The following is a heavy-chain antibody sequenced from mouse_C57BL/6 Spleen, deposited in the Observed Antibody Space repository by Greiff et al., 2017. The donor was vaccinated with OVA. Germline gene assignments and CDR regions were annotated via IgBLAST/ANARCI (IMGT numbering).Heavy chain of an antibody. CDR2: ISYDGSN. J-gene: IGHJ4*01. Sequence: DVKLQESGPGLVKPSQSLSLTCSVTGYSITSGYYWNWIRQFPGNKLEWMGYISYDGSNNYNPSLKNRISITRDTSKNQFFLKLNSVTTEDTATYYCARDSPITTVVAGGAMDYWGQGTSVTVSS. CDR1: GYSITSGYY. D-gene: IGHD1-1*01. V-gene: IGHV3-6*01. CDR3: ARDSPITTVVAGGAMDY.